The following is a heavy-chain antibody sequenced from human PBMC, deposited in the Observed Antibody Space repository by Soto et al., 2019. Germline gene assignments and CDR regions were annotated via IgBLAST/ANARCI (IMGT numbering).Heavy chain of an antibody. J-gene: IGHJ4*02. CDR1: GGSISSSNW. D-gene: IGHD6-13*01. CDR3: TYGVGAAALDFDY. Sequence: SETLSLTCAVSGGSISSSNWWNWVRQSPGKGLEWIGEIYHSGTTNYNPSLESRVTISLDKSKNQFSLTLNSVTAADTAVYYYTYGVGAAALDFDYWGQGTLVTVSS. V-gene: IGHV4-4*02. CDR2: IYHSGTT.